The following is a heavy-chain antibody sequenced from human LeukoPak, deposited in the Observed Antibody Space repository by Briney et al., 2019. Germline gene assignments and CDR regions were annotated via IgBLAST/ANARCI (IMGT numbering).Heavy chain of an antibody. D-gene: IGHD3-10*01. CDR1: GGSISSSSYY. Sequence: RASETLSLTCTVSGGSISSSSYYWGWIRQPPGKGLEWIGSIYYSGSTYYNPSLKSRVTISVDTSKNQFSLKLSSVTAADTAVYYCARDKGFGELLYLDYWGQGTLVTVSS. V-gene: IGHV4-39*07. CDR3: ARDKGFGELLYLDY. CDR2: IYYSGST. J-gene: IGHJ4*02.